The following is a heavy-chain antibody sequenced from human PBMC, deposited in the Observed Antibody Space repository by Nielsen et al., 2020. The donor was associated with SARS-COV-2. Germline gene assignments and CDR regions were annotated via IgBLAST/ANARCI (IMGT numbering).Heavy chain of an antibody. CDR2: INTDGSRS. CDR3: VRVRDDGHYYDTGPFDY. D-gene: IGHD3-22*01. CDR1: GFTFSSYY. J-gene: IGHJ4*02. Sequence: GEPLKISCAGSGFTFSSYYFNWVRQAPGKGLMWVSRINTDGSRSAYADAVKGRFTISRDNARDTLYLQMNRLSAEDTAVYYCVRVRDDGHYYDTGPFDYWGQGALVTVSS. V-gene: IGHV3-74*01.